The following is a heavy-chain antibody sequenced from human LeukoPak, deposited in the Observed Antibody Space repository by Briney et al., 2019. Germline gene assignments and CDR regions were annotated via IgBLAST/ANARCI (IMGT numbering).Heavy chain of an antibody. V-gene: IGHV4-39*01. Sequence: PSETLSLTCTVSGGSISSSSYYWGWIRQPPGKGLEWIGSIYYSGSTYYNPSLKSRVTISVDTSKNQFSLKLSSVTAADTAVYYCARLPEVGAGDYWGQGTLVTVSS. CDR3: ARLPEVGAGDY. J-gene: IGHJ4*02. D-gene: IGHD1-26*01. CDR1: GGSISSSSYY. CDR2: IYYSGST.